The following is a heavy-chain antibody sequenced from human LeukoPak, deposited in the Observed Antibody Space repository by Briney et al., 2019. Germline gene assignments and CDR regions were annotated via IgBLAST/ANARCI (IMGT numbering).Heavy chain of an antibody. CDR2: INHSGST. CDR1: GASFSGYY. V-gene: IGHV4-34*01. CDR3: ARGHNWFDP. J-gene: IGHJ5*02. Sequence: PSETLSLTCAVYGASFSGYYWSWIRHPPGKGLEWIGEINHSGSTNYNTSLKSRVTIPVDTSKNQFSLKLSSVTAADTAVYYCARGHNWFDPWGQGTLVTVSS.